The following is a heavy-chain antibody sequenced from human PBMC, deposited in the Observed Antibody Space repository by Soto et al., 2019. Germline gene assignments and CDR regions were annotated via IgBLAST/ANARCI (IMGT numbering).Heavy chain of an antibody. CDR3: ARWPPVAGISGFDP. V-gene: IGHV3-74*01. D-gene: IGHD6-19*01. CDR2: INGDGTYI. CDR1: GFTFSSYW. J-gene: IGHJ5*02. Sequence: GGSLRLSCAASGFTFSSYWMHWVRQAPGKGLVWVARINGDGTYIDYADSVKGRFTISRDNAKSTLYLQMNSLRAEDTALYYCARWPPVAGISGFDPWGQGTLVTVSS.